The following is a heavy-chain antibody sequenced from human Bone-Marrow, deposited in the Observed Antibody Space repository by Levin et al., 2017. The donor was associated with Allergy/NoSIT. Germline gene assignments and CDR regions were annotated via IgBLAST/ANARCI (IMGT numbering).Heavy chain of an antibody. J-gene: IGHJ6*02. V-gene: IGHV4-59*11. D-gene: IGHD1-26*01. CDR3: ARVRSIGPWGYYYGMDV. Sequence: SETLSLTCAVSGGSISSHYYNWIRQAPGKGLEWIGYIIYSGSTNYNPSLKSRVTISIDTSKNQFSLKLTSVTAADTAVYYCARVRSIGPWGYYYGMDVWGQGTTVTVSS. CDR2: IIYSGST. CDR1: GGSISSHY.